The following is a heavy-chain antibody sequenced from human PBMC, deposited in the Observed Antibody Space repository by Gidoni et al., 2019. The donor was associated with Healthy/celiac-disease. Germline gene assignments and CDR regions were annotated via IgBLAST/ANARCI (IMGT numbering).Heavy chain of an antibody. J-gene: IGHJ6*02. Sequence: QVQLVQSGAEVKKPGASVTVSCKASGSPFTSYDINWVRQATGQGLEWMGWMNPNSGNTGYAQKFQGRVTMTRNTSISTAYMELSSLRSEDTAVYYCATRGGYYYYYGMDVWGQGTTVTVSS. V-gene: IGHV1-8*01. CDR3: ATRGGYYYYYGMDV. CDR2: MNPNSGNT. D-gene: IGHD5-12*01. CDR1: GSPFTSYD.